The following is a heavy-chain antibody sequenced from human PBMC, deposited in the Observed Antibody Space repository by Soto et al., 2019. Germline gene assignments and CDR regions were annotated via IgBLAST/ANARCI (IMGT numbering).Heavy chain of an antibody. D-gene: IGHD2-2*01. CDR2: IYSGGST. J-gene: IGHJ6*02. V-gene: IGHV4-61*01. Sequence: SETLSLTCTVSGGFVNSDTHSWSWIRQTPGKRLEWIGFIYSGGSTKNPSLRSRVTMSVDTSKNQFSLKLRSVIVADTAVYHCARFVRSCSATSCSTRADVWGQGMTVTVSS. CDR1: GGFVNSDTHS. CDR3: ARFVRSCSATSCSTRADV.